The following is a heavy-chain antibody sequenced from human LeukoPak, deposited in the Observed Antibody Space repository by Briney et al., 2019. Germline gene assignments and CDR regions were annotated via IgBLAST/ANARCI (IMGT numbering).Heavy chain of an antibody. J-gene: IGHJ4*02. CDR3: ARDPEGFDY. CDR1: GYTFTSNY. Sequence: ASVKVSCKASGYTFTSNYIHWVRQAPGKALEWMGMIYPRDGSTSYAQKFQGRVTVTRDTSTSTVHMELSGLRSEDTAVYYCARDPEGFDYWGQGTLVTVSS. CDR2: IYPRDGST. V-gene: IGHV1-46*01.